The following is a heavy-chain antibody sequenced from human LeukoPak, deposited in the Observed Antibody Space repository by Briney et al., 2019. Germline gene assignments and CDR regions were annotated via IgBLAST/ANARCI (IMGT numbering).Heavy chain of an antibody. V-gene: IGHV3-30*02. CDR2: IRYDGSNK. J-gene: IGHJ4*02. D-gene: IGHD2-2*01. Sequence: GGSLNFSCQASGFPFGSFAMHWFGRAPARGLEGGDFIRYDGSNKYYADSVKGRFTISRDNSKNTLYLQMNSLRAEDTAVYYCAKDQVGFIVVVPAATVDYWGQGTLVTVSS. CDR1: GFPFGSFA. CDR3: AKDQVGFIVVVPAATVDY.